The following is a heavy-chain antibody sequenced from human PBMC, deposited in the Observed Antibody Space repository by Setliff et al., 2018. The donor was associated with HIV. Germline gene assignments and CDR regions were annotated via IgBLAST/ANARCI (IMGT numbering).Heavy chain of an antibody. V-gene: IGHV4-39*01. CDR3: ARHLESKLLSY. CDR2: ISYSGTT. J-gene: IGHJ4*02. D-gene: IGHD3-3*01. CDR1: GASTSSEY. Sequence: SETLSLTCTVSGASTSSEYWGWIRQPPGKGLEWIGFISYSGTTYYNPSLRSRVTVSVDTSKNQFSLKLSSVTAADTAVYYCARHLESKLLSYWGQGTLVTVSS.